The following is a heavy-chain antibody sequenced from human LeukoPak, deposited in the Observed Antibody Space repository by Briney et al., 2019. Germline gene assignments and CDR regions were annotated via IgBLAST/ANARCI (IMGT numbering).Heavy chain of an antibody. CDR3: ARDRAGYSSSWYYYYYYMDV. Sequence: SVKVSCKASGGTFSSYAISWVRQAPGQGLEWMGGIIPIFGTANYAQKFQGRVTITADKSTGTAYMELRSLRSDDTAVYYCARDRAGYSSSWYYYYYYMDVWGKGTTVTVSS. V-gene: IGHV1-69*06. CDR1: GGTFSSYA. J-gene: IGHJ6*03. D-gene: IGHD6-13*01. CDR2: IIPIFGTA.